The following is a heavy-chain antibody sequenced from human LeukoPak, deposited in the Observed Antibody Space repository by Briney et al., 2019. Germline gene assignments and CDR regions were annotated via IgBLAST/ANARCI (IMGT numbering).Heavy chain of an antibody. J-gene: IGHJ4*02. D-gene: IGHD3-9*01. Sequence: GGSLRLSCAASGFTFSDYYMSWIRQAPGKGLEWVSYISSSGSTIYYADSVKGRFTISRDNSKNSLYLQMNSLRAEDTAVYYCARDSYDILTGYLYYFDYWGQGTLVTVSS. V-gene: IGHV3-11*04. CDR3: ARDSYDILTGYLYYFDY. CDR1: GFTFSDYY. CDR2: ISSSGSTI.